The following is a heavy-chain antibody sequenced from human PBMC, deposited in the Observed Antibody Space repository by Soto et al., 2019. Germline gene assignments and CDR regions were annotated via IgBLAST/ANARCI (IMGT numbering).Heavy chain of an antibody. CDR1: GFTFSDYY. V-gene: IGHV3-11*05. CDR3: ARGFGELYPPFFDY. CDR2: ISSVSRYT. D-gene: IGHD3-10*01. Sequence: QVQLVESGGGLVRPGGSLRLSCAASGFTFSDYYMSWIRQAPGKGLEWISYISSVSRYTKYADSVKGRFTISRDNAKNSLYLQMNSLRAEDTAVYYCARGFGELYPPFFDYWGRGTLVTVSS. J-gene: IGHJ4*02.